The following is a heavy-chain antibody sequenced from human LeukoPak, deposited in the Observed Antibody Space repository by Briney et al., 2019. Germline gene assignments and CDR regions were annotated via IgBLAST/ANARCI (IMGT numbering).Heavy chain of an antibody. CDR3: ARGTTYTASNNWFDP. V-gene: IGHV4-34*01. J-gene: IGHJ5*02. D-gene: IGHD3-16*01. Sequence: SGTLSLTCAVYRGSLTDYFWTWIRQPPGRGLEWIGEINHSGGAYYNPSLKSRVTISVDTSKKQFSLKLTSVTAADTAVYYCARGTTYTASNNWFDPWGQGTLVTVSS. CDR1: RGSLTDYF. CDR2: INHSGGA.